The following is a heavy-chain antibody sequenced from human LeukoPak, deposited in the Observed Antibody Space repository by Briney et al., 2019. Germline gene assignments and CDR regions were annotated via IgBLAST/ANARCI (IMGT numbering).Heavy chain of an antibody. D-gene: IGHD7-27*01. V-gene: IGHV3-21*01. J-gene: IGHJ4*02. CDR1: GFTFSSYS. Sequence: TGGSLRLSCAASGFTFSSYSMNWVRQAPGKGLEWGSSISSSSSYIYYADSVKGRFTISRDNAKNSLYLQMNSLRAEDTAVYYCARPTVTWGSGPDYWGQGTLVTVSS. CDR3: ARPTVTWGSGPDY. CDR2: ISSSSSYI.